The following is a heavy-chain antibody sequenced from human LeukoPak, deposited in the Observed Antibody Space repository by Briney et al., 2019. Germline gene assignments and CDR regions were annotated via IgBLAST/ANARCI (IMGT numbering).Heavy chain of an antibody. Sequence: GSLRLSCAASGFTFSSYAMSWIRQPPGKGLEWIGEINHSGSTNYNPSLKSRVTISVDTSKNQFSLKLSSVAAADTAVYYCARILSSIAAPLGSDYWGQGTLVTVSS. CDR2: INHSGST. CDR1: GFTFSSYA. CDR3: ARILSSIAAPLGSDY. D-gene: IGHD6-6*01. V-gene: IGHV4-34*01. J-gene: IGHJ4*02.